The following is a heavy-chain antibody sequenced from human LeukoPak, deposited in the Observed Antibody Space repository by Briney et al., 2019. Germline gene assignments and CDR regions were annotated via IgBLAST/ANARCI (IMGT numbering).Heavy chain of an antibody. V-gene: IGHV3-33*06. J-gene: IGHJ4*02. CDR2: IWYDGSNK. Sequence: PGRSLRLSCAASGFTFSSYSMHWVRQAPGKGLEWVAVIWYDGSNKYYADSVKGQFTISRDNSKNTLYLQMNSLRAEDTAVYYCAKGGVGYYDFWSDYWGQGTLVTVSS. CDR3: AKGGVGYYDFWSDY. CDR1: GFTFSSYS. D-gene: IGHD3-3*01.